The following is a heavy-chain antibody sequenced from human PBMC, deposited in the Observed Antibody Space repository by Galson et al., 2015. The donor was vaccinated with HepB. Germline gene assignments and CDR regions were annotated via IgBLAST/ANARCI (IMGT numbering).Heavy chain of an antibody. J-gene: IGHJ4*02. Sequence: SLRLSCAASGFTFSLHGMHWVRQAPGKGLEWVAVIWYDGSKMLYRESVKGRFIISRDSSKNTLYVQMNSLRAEDTAIYYCARGSGYSYGYPFDYWGQGALVTVSS. D-gene: IGHD5-18*01. CDR1: GFTFSLHG. CDR3: ARGSGYSYGYPFDY. V-gene: IGHV3-33*01. CDR2: IWYDGSKM.